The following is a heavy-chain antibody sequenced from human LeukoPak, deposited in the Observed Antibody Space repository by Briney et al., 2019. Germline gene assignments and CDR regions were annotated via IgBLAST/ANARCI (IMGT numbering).Heavy chain of an antibody. CDR2: INPNSGGT. CDR3: ATVEDSSGWYRAFDI. Sequence: ASVTVSCKASGYTFTGYYMHWVRQAPGQGLEWMGWINPNSGGTDYAQKFQGRVTMTRDTSINTAYMELSRLRSDDTAVYYCATVEDSSGWYRAFDIWGQGTMVTVSS. V-gene: IGHV1-2*02. CDR1: GYTFTGYY. J-gene: IGHJ3*02. D-gene: IGHD6-19*01.